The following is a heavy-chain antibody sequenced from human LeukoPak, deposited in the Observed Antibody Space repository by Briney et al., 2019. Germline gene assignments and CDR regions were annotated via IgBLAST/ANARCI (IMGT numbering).Heavy chain of an antibody. Sequence: GGSLRLSCTASGFSFSGHWMHWARQLPGKGLVWVSRISPTGSTTSYADSVKGRFTVSRDNAKNTLYLQVNNLRAEDTAVYYCARGPNSDWSGLDFWGQGTLLTVSS. CDR3: ARGPNSDWSGLDF. J-gene: IGHJ4*02. D-gene: IGHD3-9*01. CDR2: ISPTGSTT. CDR1: GFSFSGHW. V-gene: IGHV3-74*01.